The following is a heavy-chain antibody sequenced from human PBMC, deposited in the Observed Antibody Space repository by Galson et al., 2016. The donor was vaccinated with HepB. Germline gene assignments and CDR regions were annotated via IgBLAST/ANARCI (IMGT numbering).Heavy chain of an antibody. Sequence: SVKVSCKASGYRFHTYGISWVRQAPGQGLEWLGWISANSGNTNYAQKFQDRVTMTRDTSASTVYMDLRSLGSDDTAVYYCARDVQFRFDFWGQGTLVTVSS. V-gene: IGHV1-18*04. CDR3: ARDVQFRFDF. D-gene: IGHD5-24*01. J-gene: IGHJ4*02. CDR1: GYRFHTYG. CDR2: ISANSGNT.